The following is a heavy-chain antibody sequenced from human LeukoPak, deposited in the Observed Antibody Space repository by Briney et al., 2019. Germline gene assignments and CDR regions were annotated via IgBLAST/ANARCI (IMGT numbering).Heavy chain of an antibody. CDR2: IIPIFGTA. Sequence: SVKVSCKASGGTFSSYAISWVRQAPGQGLERMGGIIPIFGTANYAQKFQGRVTITADESTSTAYMELSSLRSEDTAVYYCARGPENQLLWGYYWYFDLWGRGTLVTVSS. D-gene: IGHD2-2*01. CDR1: GGTFSSYA. V-gene: IGHV1-69*01. CDR3: ARGPENQLLWGYYWYFDL. J-gene: IGHJ2*01.